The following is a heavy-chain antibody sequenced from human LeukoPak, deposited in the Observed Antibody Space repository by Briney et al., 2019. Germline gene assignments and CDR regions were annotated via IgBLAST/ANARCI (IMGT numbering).Heavy chain of an antibody. D-gene: IGHD3-22*01. CDR2: ISSSSSYI. Sequence: GGSLRLSCAASGFTFSSYSMNWVRQAPGKGLEWVSSISSSSSYIYYADSVKGRFTITRDNAKNSLYLQMNSLRAEDTAVYYCARDKSMYYYDSSGYYPHGYYYGMDVWGQGTTVTVSS. CDR1: GFTFSSYS. J-gene: IGHJ6*02. CDR3: ARDKSMYYYDSSGYYPHGYYYGMDV. V-gene: IGHV3-21*01.